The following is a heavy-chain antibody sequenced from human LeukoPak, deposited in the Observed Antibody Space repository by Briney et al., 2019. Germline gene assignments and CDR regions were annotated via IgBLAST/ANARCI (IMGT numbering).Heavy chain of an antibody. CDR3: ARDPDYGSGSYDY. CDR1: GGSISRYN. Sequence: LSLTCTISGGSISRYNWNWIRQPPGKGLEWVSYISSSGSTIYYADSVKGRFTISRDNAKNSLYLQMNSLRAEDTAVYYCARDPDYGSGSYDYWGQGTLVTVSS. D-gene: IGHD3-10*01. J-gene: IGHJ4*02. V-gene: IGHV3-11*01. CDR2: ISSSGSTI.